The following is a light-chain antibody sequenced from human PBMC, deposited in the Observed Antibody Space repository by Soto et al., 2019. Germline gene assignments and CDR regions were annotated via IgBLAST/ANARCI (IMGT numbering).Light chain of an antibody. J-gene: IGKJ2*03. CDR3: QQYNSYSR. CDR2: KAS. CDR1: QSISSW. Sequence: DIQMTQSPSTLSASVGDRVTITCRASQSISSWLAWYQQKPGKAPKLLIYKASSLESGVPSRFSGSGSGTEFTLTINSLQPDDFATYYCQQYNSYSRFGQGTKLEIK. V-gene: IGKV1-5*03.